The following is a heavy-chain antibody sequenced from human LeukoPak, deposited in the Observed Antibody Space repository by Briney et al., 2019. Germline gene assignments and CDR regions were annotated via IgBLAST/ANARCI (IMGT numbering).Heavy chain of an antibody. Sequence: GGSLRLSCAASGFTVSSNYMSWVRQAPGKGLEWVSVIYSGGSTYYADSVKGRFTISRDNSKNTLYLQMNSLRAEDTAVYYCARVERWVSENYFDYWGQGTLVTVSS. CDR2: IYSGGST. V-gene: IGHV3-53*01. CDR3: ARVERWVSENYFDY. CDR1: GFTVSSNY. J-gene: IGHJ4*02. D-gene: IGHD3-3*01.